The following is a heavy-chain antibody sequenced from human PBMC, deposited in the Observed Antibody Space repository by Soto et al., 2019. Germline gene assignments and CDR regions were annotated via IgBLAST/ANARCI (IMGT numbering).Heavy chain of an antibody. D-gene: IGHD6-6*01. CDR3: AREPLGHGTSSSGVDY. CDR1: GFTLSIYW. J-gene: IGHJ4*02. V-gene: IGHV3-74*01. Sequence: EVQLVESGGGLVQPGGSLRLSCAASGFTLSIYWMHWVRQVPGKGLVWVSRINSDASRTNYSDSVKGRFTISRDNAKNTVYLQINSLRAEGTAVYYCAREPLGHGTSSSGVDYWGQGTLVTVSS. CDR2: INSDASRT.